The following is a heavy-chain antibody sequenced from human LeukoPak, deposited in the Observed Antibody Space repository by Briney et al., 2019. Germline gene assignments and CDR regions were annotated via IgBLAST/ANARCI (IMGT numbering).Heavy chain of an antibody. Sequence: SVKVSCKASGYTFTSYGISWVRQAPGQGLEWMGGIIPIFGTANYAQKFQGRVTITADESTSTAYMELSSLRSEDTAVYYCARSPYDSSGYYYTHWGQGTLVTVSS. CDR3: ARSPYDSSGYYYTH. J-gene: IGHJ4*02. V-gene: IGHV1-69*13. CDR1: GYTFTSYG. CDR2: IIPIFGTA. D-gene: IGHD3-22*01.